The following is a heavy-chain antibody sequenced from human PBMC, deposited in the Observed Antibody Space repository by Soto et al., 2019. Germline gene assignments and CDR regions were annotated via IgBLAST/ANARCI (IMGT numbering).Heavy chain of an antibody. CDR2: ISYDGSNK. V-gene: IGHV3-30-3*01. CDR3: ARDLYSSCWYSPPAFDY. J-gene: IGHJ4*02. Sequence: QVQLVESGGGVVQPGRSLRLSCAASGFTFSSYAMHWVRQAPGKGLEGVAVISYDGSNKYYADSVKRRFTISRDNSKNTLYLQMNSLRAEDTAVYYCARDLYSSCWYSPPAFDYWGQGTLVTVSS. D-gene: IGHD6-19*01. CDR1: GFTFSSYA.